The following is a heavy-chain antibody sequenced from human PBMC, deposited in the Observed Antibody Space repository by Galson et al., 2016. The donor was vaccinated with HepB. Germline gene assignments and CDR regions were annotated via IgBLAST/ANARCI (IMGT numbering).Heavy chain of an antibody. CDR3: AKDFTYHDFWRGFTTRYSHYYGLDV. D-gene: IGHD3-3*01. J-gene: IGHJ6*04. Sequence: SLRLSCAASGFTFSSYGMHWVRQAPGKGLEWVSVISYDGSNKYYADSVKGRFTISRDNSKKTLYLQMNSLRAEDTAVYYCAKDFTYHDFWRGFTTRYSHYYGLDVWGKGTTVTVSS. CDR1: GFTFSSYG. CDR2: ISYDGSNK. V-gene: IGHV3-30*18.